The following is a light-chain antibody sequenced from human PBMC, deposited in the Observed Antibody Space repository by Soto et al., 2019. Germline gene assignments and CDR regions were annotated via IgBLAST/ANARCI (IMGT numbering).Light chain of an antibody. CDR3: QQYGSSPYT. V-gene: IGKV3-20*01. CDR1: QSVSSSY. Sequence: EIVLTQSPGTLSLSPGERATLSCRASQSVSSSYLAWYQQKPGQAPRLLIYGASSRATGIPDRFSGSGSGIDFTLTIRRLEPEDFSVYYCQQYGSSPYTFGQVTKLEI. J-gene: IGKJ2*01. CDR2: GAS.